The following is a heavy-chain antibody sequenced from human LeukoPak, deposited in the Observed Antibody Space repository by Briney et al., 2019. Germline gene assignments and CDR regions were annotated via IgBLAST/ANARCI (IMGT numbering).Heavy chain of an antibody. CDR1: GGSISSGDYY. D-gene: IGHD3-10*01. J-gene: IGHJ4*02. Sequence: PSETLSLTCTVSGGSISSGDYYWSWIRRPPGKGLEWIGYIYYSGSTCYNPSLKSRVTISVDTSKNQFSLKLSSVTAADTAVYYCARSLWFSLDYWGQGTLVTVSS. CDR3: ARSLWFSLDY. CDR2: IYYSGST. V-gene: IGHV4-30-4*08.